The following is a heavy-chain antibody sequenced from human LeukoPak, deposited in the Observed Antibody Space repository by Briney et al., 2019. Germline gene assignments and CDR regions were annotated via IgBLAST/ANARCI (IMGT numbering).Heavy chain of an antibody. J-gene: IGHJ4*02. D-gene: IGHD2-15*01. CDR2: ISNSGTT. V-gene: IGHV4-31*03. Sequence: PSETLSLTCTVSGGSISSGDYYWSWIRQHPGKGLEWIGYISNSGTTYYNPSLKSRVTISVDTSKNQFSLKLSSVTAADTAVYYCARGTSRSGQMEGYWGQGTLVTVSS. CDR1: GGSISSGDYY. CDR3: ARGTSRSGQMEGY.